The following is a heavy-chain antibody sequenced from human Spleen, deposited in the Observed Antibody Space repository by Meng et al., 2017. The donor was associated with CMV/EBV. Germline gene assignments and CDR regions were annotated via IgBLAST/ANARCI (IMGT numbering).Heavy chain of an antibody. CDR3: ARVGELGDYFDY. J-gene: IGHJ4*02. Sequence: GSLRLSCIVSGDSISSSRYYWGWIRQPPGKGLEWIGSIYYSGNTYYKSSLKSRVTISLDTSKNQFSLKLSSVTAADTAVYYCARVGELGDYFDYWGQGTLVTVSS. CDR1: GDSISSSRYY. V-gene: IGHV4-39*07. D-gene: IGHD3-3*01. CDR2: IYYSGNT.